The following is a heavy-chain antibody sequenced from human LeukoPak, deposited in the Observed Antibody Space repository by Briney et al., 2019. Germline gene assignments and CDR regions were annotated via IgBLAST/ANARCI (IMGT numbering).Heavy chain of an antibody. CDR2: ISYDGSNK. CDR1: GFTFSSYA. CDR3: ARDKIVGAITGSNFDC. V-gene: IGHV3-30-3*01. J-gene: IGHJ4*02. Sequence: GGSLRLSCAASGFTFSSYAMHWVRQAPGKGLEWVAVISYDGSNKYYADSVKGRFTISRDNSKNTLYLQMNSLRAEDTAVYYCARDKIVGAITGSNFDCWGQGTLVTVSS. D-gene: IGHD1-26*01.